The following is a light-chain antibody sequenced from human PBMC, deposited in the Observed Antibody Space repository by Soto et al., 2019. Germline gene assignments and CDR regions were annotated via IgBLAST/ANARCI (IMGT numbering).Light chain of an antibody. CDR1: SSDVGSYNL. CDR2: EVN. V-gene: IGLV2-23*02. J-gene: IGLJ2*01. CDR3: CSYAGSSIL. Sequence: QSALTQPASVSGSPGQSITISCTGTSSDVGSYNLVSWYQQHPGKAPKLMLSEVNKRPSGVSNRFSGSKSDNTASLTISGLQAEDEADYYCCSYAGSSILFGGGTKLTV.